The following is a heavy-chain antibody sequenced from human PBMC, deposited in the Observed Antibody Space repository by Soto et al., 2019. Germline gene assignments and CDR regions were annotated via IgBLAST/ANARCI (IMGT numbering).Heavy chain of an antibody. V-gene: IGHV3-74*01. CDR1: GFTFGSYW. CDR2: IDSDGSST. CDR3: ARGRPYGMDV. Sequence: GGSLRLSCSASGFTFGSYWMNWVRQAPGKGLVWVSRIDSDGSSTTYADSVKGRFTTSRDNAKNTLYLQMSSLRVEDTAVYYCARGRPYGMDVWAQGTTVNVSS. J-gene: IGHJ6*02.